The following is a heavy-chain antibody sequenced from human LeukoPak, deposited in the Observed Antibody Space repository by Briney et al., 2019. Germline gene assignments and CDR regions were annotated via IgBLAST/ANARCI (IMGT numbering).Heavy chain of an antibody. CDR2: IYYSGST. V-gene: IGHV4-39*01. Sequence: SETLSLTCTVSGGSISSSSYYWGWIRQPPGKGLEWIGSIYYSGSTYYNPSLKSRVTISIDTSKNQFSLKLSSVTAADTAVYYCARQIVATIFFDYWGQGTLVTVSS. CDR3: ARQIVATIFFDY. J-gene: IGHJ4*02. D-gene: IGHD5-12*01. CDR1: GGSISSSSYY.